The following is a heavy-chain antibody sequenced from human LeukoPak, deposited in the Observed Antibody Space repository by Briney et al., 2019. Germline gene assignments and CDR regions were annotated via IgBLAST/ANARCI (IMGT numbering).Heavy chain of an antibody. V-gene: IGHV4-61*02. CDR2: TYTSGST. D-gene: IGHD5-12*01. Sequence: SETLSLTCTVSGGSMSSGSYYWSWIRQPAGKGLEWIGRTYTSGSTNYNPSLKSRVTISVDTSKNQFSLKLSSVTAADTAVYYCARWSSYRFDYWGQGTLVTVSS. CDR3: ARWSSYRFDY. J-gene: IGHJ4*02. CDR1: GGSMSSGSYY.